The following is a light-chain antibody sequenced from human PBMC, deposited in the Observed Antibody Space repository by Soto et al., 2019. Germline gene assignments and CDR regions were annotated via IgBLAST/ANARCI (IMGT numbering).Light chain of an antibody. J-gene: IGLJ1*01. V-gene: IGLV1-47*02. CDR3: AAWDDSLSGSYV. Sequence: QSVLTQPPSASGTPGQRVTISCSGSSSNIGSNYVYWYQQLPGTAPKLLTYSNNQRPSGVPDRFSGSKSGTSASLAISGLRSEDEADYYCAAWDDSLSGSYVFGTGTKVTVL. CDR1: SSNIGSNY. CDR2: SNN.